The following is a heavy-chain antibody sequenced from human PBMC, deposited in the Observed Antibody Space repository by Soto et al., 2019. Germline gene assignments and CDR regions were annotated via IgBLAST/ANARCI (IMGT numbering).Heavy chain of an antibody. CDR3: AKEEVVVVVAATGGIDY. J-gene: IGHJ4*02. Sequence: GGSLRLSCAASGXTFSSYGMHWVRQAPGKGLEWVAVISYDGSNKYYADSVKGRFTISRDNSKNTLYLQMNSLRAEDTAVYYCAKEEVVVVVAATGGIDYWGQGTLVTVSS. CDR1: GXTFSSYG. CDR2: ISYDGSNK. D-gene: IGHD2-15*01. V-gene: IGHV3-30*18.